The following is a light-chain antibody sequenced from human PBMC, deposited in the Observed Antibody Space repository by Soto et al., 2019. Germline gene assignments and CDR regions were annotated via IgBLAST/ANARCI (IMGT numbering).Light chain of an antibody. CDR3: QQYANSRT. Sequence: ERVLTQSPVTLSVSPGERVALSCRASQSVGSNLAWYQQKSGQAPRLLIYGTSNRASGIPDRFSGSGSGTDFTLSISGLEPEDFAVYFCQQYANSRTFGQGTKVDIK. V-gene: IGKV3-20*01. J-gene: IGKJ1*01. CDR1: QSVGSN. CDR2: GTS.